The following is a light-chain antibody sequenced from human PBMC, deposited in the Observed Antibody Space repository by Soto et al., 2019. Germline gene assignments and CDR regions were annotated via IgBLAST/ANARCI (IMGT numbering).Light chain of an antibody. CDR1: QSVGRDY. J-gene: IGKJ1*01. Sequence: VLTQSPGTLSLSPGERATLSCRASQSVGRDYLAWYQQKPGQAPRLLIHGTSYRATGIPDRFRGSGSGTDFILTISRLEPEDFAVYYCQQYNNWPPWTFGQGTKVDIK. CDR2: GTS. V-gene: IGKV3-20*01. CDR3: QQYNNWPPWT.